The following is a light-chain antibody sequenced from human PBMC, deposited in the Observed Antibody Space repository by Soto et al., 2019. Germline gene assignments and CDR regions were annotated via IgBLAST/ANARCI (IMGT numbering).Light chain of an antibody. CDR3: QQYNSYSPT. J-gene: IGKJ1*01. Sequence: EIVLTQSPATLSLSPGARAPLSCRASQSVRGYLAWYQQKPGQAPRLLIYDASFRVTGLPARFSGSGSGTDFTLTISSLHPDDFATYYCQQYNSYSPTFGQGTKVDIK. CDR2: DAS. V-gene: IGKV3-11*01. CDR1: QSVRGY.